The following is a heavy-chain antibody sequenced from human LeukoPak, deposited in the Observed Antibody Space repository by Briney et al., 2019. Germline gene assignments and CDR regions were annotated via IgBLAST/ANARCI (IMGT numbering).Heavy chain of an antibody. V-gene: IGHV4-34*01. D-gene: IGHD6-13*01. CDR2: INHSGST. Sequence: SETLSLTCAVYGGSFSGYYWSWIRQPPGKGLEWIGEINHSGSTNHSPSLKSRVTISVDTSKNQFSLKLRSVTAADTAVYYCARGGAPYSSSWDNWFDPWGQGTLVTVSS. J-gene: IGHJ5*02. CDR3: ARGGAPYSSSWDNWFDP. CDR1: GGSFSGYY.